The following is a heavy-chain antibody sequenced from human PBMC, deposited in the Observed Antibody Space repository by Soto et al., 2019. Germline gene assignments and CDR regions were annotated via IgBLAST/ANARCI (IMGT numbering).Heavy chain of an antibody. CDR3: ARGGSGWTRGGWLGP. CDR1: GFTFSDYY. CDR2: ISDRGSTI. Sequence: QMQLVQSGGGLVKPGGSLTLSCKASGFTFSDYYMIWVRQTPGKGLEWLSYISDRGSTIYYADSVRARFTIFRENAANSVYLQLDGLTDGDTAFYYCARGGSGWTRGGWLGPWGQGSLVTVSS. V-gene: IGHV3-11*01. J-gene: IGHJ5*02. D-gene: IGHD6-25*01.